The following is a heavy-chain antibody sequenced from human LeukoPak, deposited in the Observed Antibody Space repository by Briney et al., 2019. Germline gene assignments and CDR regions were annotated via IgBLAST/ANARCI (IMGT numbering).Heavy chain of an antibody. D-gene: IGHD3-3*01. Sequence: GGSLRLSCAASEFSVGSNYMTWVRQAPGKGLEWVSLIYSGGSTYYADSVKGRFTISRDNSKNTLYLQMNSLRAEDTAVYYCAKAPVLRFLEWLSDDAFDIWGQGTMVTVSS. CDR2: IYSGGST. J-gene: IGHJ3*02. CDR1: EFSVGSNY. CDR3: AKAPVLRFLEWLSDDAFDI. V-gene: IGHV3-66*01.